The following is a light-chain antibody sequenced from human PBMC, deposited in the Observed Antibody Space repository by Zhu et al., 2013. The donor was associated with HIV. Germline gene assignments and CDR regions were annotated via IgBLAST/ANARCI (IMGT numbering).Light chain of an antibody. CDR3: QQSHSVPLT. J-gene: IGKJ4*01. CDR2: DAS. V-gene: IGKV1-39*01. CDR1: QIINKY. Sequence: DIQMTQSPSSLSALVGDRVTITCRASQIINKYLNWYQQKPGKAPKLLIYDASSLQSRVPSRFSGSGSGTDFTLTISSLQPEDFATYYCQQSHSVPLTFGGGTKVEIK.